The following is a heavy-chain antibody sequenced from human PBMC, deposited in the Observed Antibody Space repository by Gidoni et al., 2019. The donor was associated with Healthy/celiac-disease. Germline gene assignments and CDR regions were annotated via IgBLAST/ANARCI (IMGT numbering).Heavy chain of an antibody. CDR2: INHSGST. V-gene: IGHV4-34*01. CDR1: GGSFRGYY. CDR3: ARTIRVVRGPLGY. Sequence: QVQLQQWGAGLLKPSETLSLTCAFYGGSFRGYYWSWIRQPPGKGLEWIGEINHSGSTNYNPSLKSRVTISVDTSKNQFSLKLSSVTAADTAVYYCARTIRVVRGPLGYWGQGTLVTVSS. D-gene: IGHD3-10*01. J-gene: IGHJ4*02.